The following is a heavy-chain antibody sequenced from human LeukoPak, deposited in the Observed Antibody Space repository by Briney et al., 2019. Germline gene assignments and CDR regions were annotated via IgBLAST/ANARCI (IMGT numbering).Heavy chain of an antibody. CDR1: GYSISSGYY. V-gene: IGHV4-38-2*02. CDR3: ARDNWEWPLFPDYYYYMDV. J-gene: IGHJ6*03. CDR2: IYHSGST. D-gene: IGHD3-3*01. Sequence: SETLSLTCAVSGYSISSGYYWGWIRQPPGKGLEWIGSIYHSGSTYYNPSLKSRVTMSVDTSKNQFSLKLSSVTAADTAVYYCARDNWEWPLFPDYYYYMDVWGKGTTVTVSS.